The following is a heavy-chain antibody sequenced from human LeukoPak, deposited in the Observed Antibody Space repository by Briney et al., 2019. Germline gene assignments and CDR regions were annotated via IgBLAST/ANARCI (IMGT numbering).Heavy chain of an antibody. V-gene: IGHV4-31*03. J-gene: IGHJ4*02. D-gene: IGHD5-12*01. CDR2: IYYSGST. CDR1: GGSISSGGYY. CDR3: ARGRRGYGSGFDY. Sequence: PSQTLSLTCTVSGGSISSGGYYWSWIRQHPGKGLEWIGYIYYSGSTYYNPSLKSRVTISVDTSKNQSSLKLSSVTAADTAVYYCARGRRGYGSGFDYWGQGTLVTVSS.